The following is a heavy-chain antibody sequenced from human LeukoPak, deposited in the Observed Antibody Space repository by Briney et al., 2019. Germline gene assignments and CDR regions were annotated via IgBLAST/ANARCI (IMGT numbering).Heavy chain of an antibody. V-gene: IGHV3-23*01. CDR2: ITGGGGTT. CDR3: ARMREYSGNSYPNFDY. CDR1: RFTFSSCA. J-gene: IGHJ4*02. D-gene: IGHD1-26*01. Sequence: PGASLRLSCAASRFTFSSCAMSWVRQAPGKGLEWVSTITGGGGTTYYADSVKGRFTISRDTSKNTLFLQMNSLRAEDTAVYYCARMREYSGNSYPNFDYWGQGTLVTVSS.